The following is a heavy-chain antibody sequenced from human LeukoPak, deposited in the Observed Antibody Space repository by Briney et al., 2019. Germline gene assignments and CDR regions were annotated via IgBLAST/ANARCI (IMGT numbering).Heavy chain of an antibody. D-gene: IGHD3-3*01. Sequence: PSETLSLTCAVYGGSFSGYYWSWIRQPPGKGLEWIGEINHSGSTNYNPSLKSRVTISVDTSKNQFSLKLSSVTAADTAVYYCARVEWLPARRDYYYYMDVWGKGTTVTISS. CDR3: ARVEWLPARRDYYYYMDV. CDR1: GGSFSGYY. J-gene: IGHJ6*03. CDR2: INHSGST. V-gene: IGHV4-34*01.